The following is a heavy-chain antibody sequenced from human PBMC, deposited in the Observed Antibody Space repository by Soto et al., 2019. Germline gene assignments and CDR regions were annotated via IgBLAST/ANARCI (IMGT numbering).Heavy chain of an antibody. CDR2: ISSGSSNI. D-gene: IGHD2-15*01. J-gene: IGHJ4*02. CDR3: ASATVVAGTFDF. Sequence: EVQLVESGGGLVKPGGSLTLPCAGSGFAFRSYNMNWVRQPPGKGLEWVASISSGSSNIYYADSVKGRFTISRDNAKDSLYLQMDSLRAEDSAVYYCASATVVAGTFDFWGQGTLLTVSS. CDR1: GFAFRSYN. V-gene: IGHV3-21*01.